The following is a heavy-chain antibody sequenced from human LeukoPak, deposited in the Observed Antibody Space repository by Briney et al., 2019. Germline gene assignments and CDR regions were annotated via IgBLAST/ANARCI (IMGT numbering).Heavy chain of an antibody. D-gene: IGHD4-23*01. CDR1: GFTFHDYN. J-gene: IGHJ1*01. CDR2: ITWDDGST. CDR3: VKDRERGGNGPIRH. Sequence: GGSRRLSCAASGFTFHDYNMHWVRQAPGEGQEWVSHITWDDGSTYYADSVKGRFTISRDNSKNSLYLQMNSLRTEDTALYYCVKDRERGGNGPIRHWGQGTLVTVSS. V-gene: IGHV3-43*01.